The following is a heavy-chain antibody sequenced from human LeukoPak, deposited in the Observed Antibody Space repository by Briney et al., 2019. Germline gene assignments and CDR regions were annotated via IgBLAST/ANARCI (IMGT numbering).Heavy chain of an antibody. D-gene: IGHD6-19*01. CDR2: IYWNDDK. CDR1: GFSLRTSGVG. Sequence: SGPTLVNPTQTLTLTCTFSGFSLRTSGVGVGWIRQPPGKAPEWLALIYWNDDKRYSPSLKSRLTITKDTSKNHAVITMTNMDPVDTATYYCAHTSGNSGWLGYDAFDIWGQGTMVTVSS. J-gene: IGHJ3*02. V-gene: IGHV2-5*01. CDR3: AHTSGNSGWLGYDAFDI.